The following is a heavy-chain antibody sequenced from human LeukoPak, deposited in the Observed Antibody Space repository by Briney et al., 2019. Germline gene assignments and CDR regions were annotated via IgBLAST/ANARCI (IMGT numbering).Heavy chain of an antibody. V-gene: IGHV1-46*01. Sequence: ASVKVSCKASGYTFTSYYMKWVRQAPGQGLEWMGIINPSGGSTSYAQKFQGRVTITTDESTSTAYMELSSLSSEDTAVYYCARDAPPGVRGVIRWFDPWGQGTLVTVSS. CDR3: ARDAPPGVRGVIRWFDP. CDR1: GYTFTSYY. CDR2: INPSGGST. D-gene: IGHD3-10*01. J-gene: IGHJ5*02.